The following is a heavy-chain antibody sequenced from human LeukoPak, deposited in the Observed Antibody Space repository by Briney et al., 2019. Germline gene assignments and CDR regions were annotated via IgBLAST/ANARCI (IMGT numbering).Heavy chain of an antibody. J-gene: IGHJ4*02. CDR3: ATSSHDLLDTDY. CDR1: GGSISSYY. CDR2: IYNSGST. V-gene: IGHV4-59*01. Sequence: PSETLSLTCTVSGGSISSYYWGWIRQPPGKGLVWIGYIYNSGSTNYNPSLRSRVTISVDTSKKQFSLKLSSLTAADTAVYYCATSSHDLLDTDYWGEGTLVTVSS. D-gene: IGHD3-22*01.